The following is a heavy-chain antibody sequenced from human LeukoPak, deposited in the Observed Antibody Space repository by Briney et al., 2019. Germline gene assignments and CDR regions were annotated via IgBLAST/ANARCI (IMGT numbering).Heavy chain of an antibody. V-gene: IGHV3-23*01. D-gene: IGHD3-9*01. CDR1: GFTFSSYA. J-gene: IGHJ4*02. Sequence: GGSLRLSCAASGFTFSSYAMSWVRQAPGKGLEWVSAISGSGGSTYYADSVKGRFTISRDNSKNTLYLQMNSLRAEDTAVYYCASPIYYDILTGYIHWGQGTLVTVSS. CDR2: ISGSGGST. CDR3: ASPIYYDILTGYIH.